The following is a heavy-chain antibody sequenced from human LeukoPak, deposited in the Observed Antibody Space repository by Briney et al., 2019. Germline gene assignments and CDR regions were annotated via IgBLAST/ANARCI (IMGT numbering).Heavy chain of an antibody. D-gene: IGHD1-26*01. J-gene: IGHJ4*02. CDR2: SGSGGST. CDR3: AKGDYSGSYYFDY. CDR1: GFIFSSHG. Sequence: GGSLRLSCAVSGFIFSSHGMSWVRQAPGKGLEWVSVSGSGGSTYYADSVKGRFTISRDNSKNTLYLQMNSLRAEDTAVYYCAKGDYSGSYYFDYWGQGTLVTVSS. V-gene: IGHV3-23*01.